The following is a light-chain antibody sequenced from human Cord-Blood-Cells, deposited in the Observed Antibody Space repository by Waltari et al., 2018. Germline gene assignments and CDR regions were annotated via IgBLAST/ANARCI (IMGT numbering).Light chain of an antibody. J-gene: IGKJ4*01. CDR2: GAS. CDR3: QQYGSSPPLT. CDR1: QSVRSSY. V-gene: IGKV3-20*01. Sequence: IVLTQSPRTLSLSPGDTATLSCRASQSVRSSYLAWYQQKPGQAPRLLIYGASSRATGIPDRFSGSGSGTDFTLTISRLEPEDFAVYYCQQYGSSPPLTFGGGTKVEIK.